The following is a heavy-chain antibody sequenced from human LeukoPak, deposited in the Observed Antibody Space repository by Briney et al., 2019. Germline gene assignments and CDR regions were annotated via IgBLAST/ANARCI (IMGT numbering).Heavy chain of an antibody. J-gene: IGHJ1*01. CDR1: GFTFDDYA. CDR2: ISWNSGSI. Sequence: GRSLRLSCAASGFTFDDYAMHWVRQAPGKGLEWVSGISWNSGSIGYADSVKGRFTISRDNAKNSLYLQMKSLRAEDTALYYCAKDMSVGGSHQYFQHWGQGTLVTVSS. CDR3: AKDMSVGGSHQYFQH. D-gene: IGHD4-23*01. V-gene: IGHV3-9*01.